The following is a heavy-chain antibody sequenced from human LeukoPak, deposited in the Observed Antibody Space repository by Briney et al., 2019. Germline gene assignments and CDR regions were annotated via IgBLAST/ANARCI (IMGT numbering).Heavy chain of an antibody. V-gene: IGHV3-11*01. Sequence: GGSLRLSCAASGFTFSDYYMSWIRQAPGKGLEWDSYISSSGSTIYYADSVKGRFTISRDNAENSLYLQMNSLRAEDTAVYYCARDHSSYSSSSVYYGMDVWGQGTTVTVSS. CDR2: ISSSGSTI. J-gene: IGHJ6*02. CDR1: GFTFSDYY. D-gene: IGHD6-6*01. CDR3: ARDHSSYSSSSVYYGMDV.